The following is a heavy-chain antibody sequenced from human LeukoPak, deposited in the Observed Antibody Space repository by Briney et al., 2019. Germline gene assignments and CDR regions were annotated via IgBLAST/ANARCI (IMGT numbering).Heavy chain of an antibody. CDR3: TTDLNQRLKWFGNPLDH. Sequence: GGSLRLSCAGSGFTFSSYWMSWVRQAPGKGLQWVGHIRSETDGATTDYAAAVQGRFTISRDDSKKMLYLEMNSLKTEDTGLYYCTTDLNQRLKWFGNPLDHWGQGTPVTVSS. J-gene: IGHJ4*02. D-gene: IGHD3-10*01. CDR2: IRSETDGATT. V-gene: IGHV3-15*01. CDR1: GFTFSSYW.